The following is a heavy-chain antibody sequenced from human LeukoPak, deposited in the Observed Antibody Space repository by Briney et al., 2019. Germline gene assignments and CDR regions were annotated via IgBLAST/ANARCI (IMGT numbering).Heavy chain of an antibody. CDR3: AGRFRIAAAGIARNY. V-gene: IGHV4-34*01. Sequence: PSETLSLTCAVYGGSFSGYYWSWIRQPPGKGLEWIGEINHSGSTNYNPSLKSRVTISVDTSKNQFSLKLSSVTAADTAVYYCAGRFRIAAAGIARNYWGQGTLVTVSS. D-gene: IGHD6-13*01. J-gene: IGHJ4*02. CDR1: GGSFSGYY. CDR2: INHSGST.